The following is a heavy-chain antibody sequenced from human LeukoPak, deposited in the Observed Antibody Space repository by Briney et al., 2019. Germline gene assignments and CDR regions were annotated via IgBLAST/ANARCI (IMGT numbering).Heavy chain of an antibody. Sequence: GGSLRLSCAASGFTFSSYGMHWVRQAPGKGLEWVAVIWYDGSNKYYADSVKGRFTISRDNSKNTLFLHMNTLRAEDTAIYYCAKDRTVGASYWYFDLWGRGTLVTVSS. CDR3: AKDRTVGASYWYFDL. V-gene: IGHV3-33*06. CDR1: GFTFSSYG. D-gene: IGHD1-26*01. CDR2: IWYDGSNK. J-gene: IGHJ2*01.